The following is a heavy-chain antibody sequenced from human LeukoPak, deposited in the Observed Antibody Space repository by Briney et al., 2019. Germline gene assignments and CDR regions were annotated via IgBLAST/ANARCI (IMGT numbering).Heavy chain of an antibody. D-gene: IGHD2-15*01. J-gene: IGHJ4*02. Sequence: ETLSLTCTVSGGSISSYYWTWVRQAPGKGLEWVSAISGGGGSTHYADSVKGRFTISRDNSKNTLYLQMNSLRAEDTAVYYCAKGSKYCSGGSCYSSFDYWGQGTLVTVSS. CDR2: ISGGGGST. CDR3: AKGSKYCSGGSCYSSFDY. V-gene: IGHV3-23*01. CDR1: GGSISSYY.